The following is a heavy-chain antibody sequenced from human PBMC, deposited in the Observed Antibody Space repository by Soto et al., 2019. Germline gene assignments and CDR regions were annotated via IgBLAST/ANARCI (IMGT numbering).Heavy chain of an antibody. D-gene: IGHD6-6*01. CDR1: GFTFSSYA. CDR3: ARPMSIAARPDGYYYYGMDV. J-gene: IGHJ6*02. V-gene: IGHV3-30-3*01. CDR2: ISYDGSNK. Sequence: GGSLRLSCAASGFTFSSYAMHWVRQAPGKGLEWVAVISYDGSNKSYADSVKGRFTISRDNSKTTLYLQMNSLRAEDTAVYYCARPMSIAARPDGYYYYGMDVWGQGTTVTVSS.